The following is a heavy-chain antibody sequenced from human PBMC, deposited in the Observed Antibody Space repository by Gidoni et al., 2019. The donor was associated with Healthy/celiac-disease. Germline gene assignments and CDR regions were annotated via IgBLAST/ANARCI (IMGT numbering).Heavy chain of an antibody. V-gene: IGHV1-18*01. CDR1: GYNFTSYG. Sequence: QVQLGQSGVEGKKPGGLAKVSCKASGYNFTSYGISWVRQARGQGLEWMGWISAYNGNTNYAQKLPGRVTMTTDTSTSTAYMELRCLRSDDTAVYYCARIDDFWSGYYAFWGQGTLVTVSS. CDR2: ISAYNGNT. CDR3: ARIDDFWSGYYAF. D-gene: IGHD3-3*01. J-gene: IGHJ1*01.